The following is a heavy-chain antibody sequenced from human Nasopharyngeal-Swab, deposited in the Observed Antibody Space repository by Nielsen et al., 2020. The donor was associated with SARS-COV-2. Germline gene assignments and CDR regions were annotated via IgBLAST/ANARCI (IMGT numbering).Heavy chain of an antibody. Sequence: WIRQPPGQGLERIGHIFYRGSTNYNPSLKSRVTISVDTSKNQFSLKLSSVTAADTAVYYCARERGAPLSERPYYYDSSGGLDAFDIWGQGTMVTVSS. CDR3: ARERGAPLSERPYYYDSSGGLDAFDI. V-gene: IGHV4-59*01. D-gene: IGHD3-22*01. CDR2: IFYRGST. J-gene: IGHJ3*02.